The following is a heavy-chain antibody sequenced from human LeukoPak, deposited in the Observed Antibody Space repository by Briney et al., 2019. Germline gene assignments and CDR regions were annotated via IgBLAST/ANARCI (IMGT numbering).Heavy chain of an antibody. V-gene: IGHV4-34*01. Sequence: PGESLRLSCAASGFTFSSSSMTWIRQPPGKGLEWIGEINHSGSTNYNPSLKSRVTISVDTSKNQFSLKLSSVTAADTAVYYCARGAPIVVVPAAIPVWFDPWGQGTLVTVSS. CDR1: GFTFSSSS. CDR3: ARGAPIVVVPAAIPVWFDP. J-gene: IGHJ5*02. D-gene: IGHD2-2*02. CDR2: INHSGST.